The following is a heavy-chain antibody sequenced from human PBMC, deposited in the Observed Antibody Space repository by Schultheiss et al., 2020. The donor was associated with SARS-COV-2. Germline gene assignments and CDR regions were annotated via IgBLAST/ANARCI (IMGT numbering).Heavy chain of an antibody. D-gene: IGHD2-15*01. Sequence: ASVKVSCKASGYTFTGYYMHWVRQAPGQGLEWMGWINPNSGATNYAQRFQGRVTMTRDTSISTAYMELSRLRSDDTAVYYCARDDHIVVGTAYNYGLDVWGQGTTVTVSS. CDR2: INPNSGAT. CDR3: ARDDHIVVGTAYNYGLDV. CDR1: GYTFTGYY. V-gene: IGHV1-2*02. J-gene: IGHJ6*02.